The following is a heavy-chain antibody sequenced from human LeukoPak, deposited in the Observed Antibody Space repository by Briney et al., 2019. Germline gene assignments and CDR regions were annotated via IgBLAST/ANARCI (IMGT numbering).Heavy chain of an antibody. CDR2: MSPNSGNT. J-gene: IGHJ6*03. D-gene: IGHD6-19*01. CDR1: GYTFTSYD. CDR3: ARDRSSPTVAGNYYYYMDV. Sequence: ASVKVSCKASGYTFTSYDINWVRQATGQGLEWMGWMSPNSGNTGYAQKFQGRVTITRNTSISTAYMELSSLRSEDTAVYYCARDRSSPTVAGNYYYYMDVWGKGTTVTISS. V-gene: IGHV1-8*03.